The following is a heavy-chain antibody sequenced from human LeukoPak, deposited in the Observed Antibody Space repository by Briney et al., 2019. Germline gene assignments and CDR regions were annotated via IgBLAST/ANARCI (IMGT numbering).Heavy chain of an antibody. D-gene: IGHD3-9*01. CDR2: INHSGST. Sequence: PSETLSLTCAVYGGSFSGYYWSWIRQPPGKGLEWIGEINHSGSTNYNPSLKSRVTISVDTSKNQFSLKLSSVTAADTAVYYCARGPVFRYFDWLLGSNGMDVWGQGTTVTVSS. CDR1: GGSFSGYY. CDR3: ARGPVFRYFDWLLGSNGMDV. V-gene: IGHV4-34*01. J-gene: IGHJ6*02.